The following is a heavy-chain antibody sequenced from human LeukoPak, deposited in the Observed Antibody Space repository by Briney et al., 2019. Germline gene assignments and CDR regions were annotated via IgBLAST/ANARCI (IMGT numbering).Heavy chain of an antibody. CDR1: GFTFSSYA. D-gene: IGHD3-22*01. CDR2: ISGSGGST. CDR3: AKVLHSSGYSYYFDY. J-gene: IGHJ4*02. Sequence: GGSLGLSCAASGFTFSSYAMSWVRQAPGKGLEWVSAISGSGGSTYYADSVKGRFTISRDNSKNTLYLQMNSLRAEDTAVYYCAKVLHSSGYSYYFDYWGQGTLVTVSS. V-gene: IGHV3-23*01.